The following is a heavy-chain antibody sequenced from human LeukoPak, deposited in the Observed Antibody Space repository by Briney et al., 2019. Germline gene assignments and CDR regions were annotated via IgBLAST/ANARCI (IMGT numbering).Heavy chain of an antibody. V-gene: IGHV3-53*01. CDR2: IYSGGTT. J-gene: IGHJ4*02. CDR3: ARAAGGHYYDSSGYLNY. CDR1: GFTVSSNY. D-gene: IGHD3-22*01. Sequence: GGSLRLSCAASGFTVSSNYMSWVRQAPGKGLEWVSVIYSGGTTYHADSVKGRFTISRDNSKNTLYLQMNSLRAEDTAVYYCARAAGGHYYDSSGYLNYWGQGTLVTVSS.